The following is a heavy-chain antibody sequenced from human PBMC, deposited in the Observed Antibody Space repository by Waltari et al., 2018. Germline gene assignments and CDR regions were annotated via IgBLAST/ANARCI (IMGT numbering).Heavy chain of an antibody. CDR3: ASGNIVATS. CDR1: GGSFSGYY. D-gene: IGHD5-12*01. Sequence: QVQLQQWGAGLLKPSETLSLTCAVYGGSFSGYYWSWIRQPPGKGLEWIGEINHSGSTNYNPSLKSRVTISVDTSMNQFSLKLSSVTAADTAVYYCASGNIVATSWGQGTLVTVSS. V-gene: IGHV4-34*01. CDR2: INHSGST. J-gene: IGHJ5*02.